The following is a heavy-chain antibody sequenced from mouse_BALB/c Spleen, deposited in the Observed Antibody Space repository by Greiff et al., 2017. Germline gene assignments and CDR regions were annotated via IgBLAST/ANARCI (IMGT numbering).Heavy chain of an antibody. J-gene: IGHJ3*01. D-gene: IGHD2-3*01. V-gene: IGHV5-12-2*01. CDR2: ISNGGGST. Sequence: EVKVVESGGGLVQPGGSLKLSCAASGFTFSSYTMSWVRQTPEKRLEWVAYISNGGGSTYYPDTVKGRFTISRDNAKNTLYLQMSSLKSEDTAMYYCARGGWLLPFAYWGQGTLVTVSA. CDR1: GFTFSSYT. CDR3: ARGGWLLPFAY.